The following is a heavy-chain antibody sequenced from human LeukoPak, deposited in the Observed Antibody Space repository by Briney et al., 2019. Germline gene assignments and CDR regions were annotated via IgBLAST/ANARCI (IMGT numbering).Heavy chain of an antibody. CDR3: ARGHASYSYGFRY. J-gene: IGHJ4*02. Sequence: PSETLSLTCAVYGVSFSGYYWSWISQPPGKGLEWIGEINHSGSTNYNPSLKSRVTISVDTSKNQFSLKLSSVTAADTAVYYCARGHASYSYGFRYWGQGTLVTVSS. D-gene: IGHD5-18*01. CDR1: GVSFSGYY. CDR2: INHSGST. V-gene: IGHV4-34*01.